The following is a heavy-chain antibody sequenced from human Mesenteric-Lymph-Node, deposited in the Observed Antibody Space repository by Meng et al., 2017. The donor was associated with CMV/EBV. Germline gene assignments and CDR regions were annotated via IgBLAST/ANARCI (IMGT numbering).Heavy chain of an antibody. V-gene: IGHV3-48*03. D-gene: IGHD6-19*01. CDR3: ARDAEYSSWCAFDI. CDR1: GFIFDDYA. J-gene: IGHJ3*02. CDR2: ISSTGGTI. Sequence: GESLKISCAASGFIFDDYAMHWVRQAPGKGLECVSYISSTGGTIYYADSVKGRFTISRDNAKNSLYLQMNSLRAEDTAIYYCARDAEYSSWCAFDIWGQGTMVTVSS.